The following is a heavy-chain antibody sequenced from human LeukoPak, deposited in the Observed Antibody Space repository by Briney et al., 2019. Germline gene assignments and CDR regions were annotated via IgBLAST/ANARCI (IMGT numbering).Heavy chain of an antibody. CDR2: ISYDGSNK. J-gene: IGHJ4*02. Sequence: GGSLRLSCAASGFTFSSYGMHWVRQAPGKGLEWVAVISYDGSNKYYADSVKGRFTISRDNSKNTLYLQMNSLRAEDTAVYYCEAPGGYFDYWGQGTLSPSPQ. V-gene: IGHV3-30*03. CDR1: GFTFSSYG. CDR3: EAPGGYFDY. D-gene: IGHD3-10*01.